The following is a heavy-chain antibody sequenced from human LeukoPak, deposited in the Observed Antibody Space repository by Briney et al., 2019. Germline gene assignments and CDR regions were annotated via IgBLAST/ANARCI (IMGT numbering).Heavy chain of an antibody. CDR2: ISSSCSTI. J-gene: IGHJ4*02. CDR3: ARSPLYSSFDY. D-gene: IGHD5-18*01. Sequence: PGGSLRLSCAASGFTFSDYYMSWIRQAPGKGLEWVSYISSSCSTIYYADSVKGRFNISRDNAKTSLYLQMNSLRAEDTAVYYCARSPLYSSFDYWGQGTLVTVSS. CDR1: GFTFSDYY. V-gene: IGHV3-11*01.